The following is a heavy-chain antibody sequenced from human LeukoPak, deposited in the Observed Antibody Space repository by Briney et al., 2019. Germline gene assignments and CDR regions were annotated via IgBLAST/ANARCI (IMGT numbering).Heavy chain of an antibody. D-gene: IGHD3-3*01. CDR3: ASGVDYDFWSGYYTSWFDP. J-gene: IGHJ5*02. V-gene: IGHV4-39*01. CDR1: GGSISSSSYY. Sequence: SETLSLTCTVSGGSISSSSYYWGWIRQPPGKGLEWIGSIYYSGSTYYNPPLKSRVTISVDTSKNQFSLKLSSVTAADTAVYYCASGVDYDFWSGYYTSWFDPWGQGTLVTVSS. CDR2: IYYSGST.